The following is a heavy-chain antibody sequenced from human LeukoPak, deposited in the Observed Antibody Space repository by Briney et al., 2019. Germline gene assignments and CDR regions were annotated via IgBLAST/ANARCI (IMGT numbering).Heavy chain of an antibody. J-gene: IGHJ4*02. CDR1: GYTFTSYG. Sequence: SVKVSCKASGYTFTSYGISWVRQAPGQGLEWMGWISAYNGNTNYAQKLQGRVTMTTDTSTSTAYMELRSLRSDDTAVYYCARAFIDGSSWYDLGPSDYWGQGTLVTVSS. CDR2: ISAYNGNT. D-gene: IGHD6-13*01. CDR3: ARAFIDGSSWYDLGPSDY. V-gene: IGHV1-18*01.